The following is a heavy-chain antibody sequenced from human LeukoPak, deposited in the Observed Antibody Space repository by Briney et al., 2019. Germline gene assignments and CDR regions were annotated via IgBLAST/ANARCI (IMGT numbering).Heavy chain of an antibody. D-gene: IGHD4/OR15-4a*01. Sequence: PGGTLRLSCAASGFTFSTYGMGWVRQAPGKGLEWVSAISDSGDNTYYADSVKGRLTISRDNSKNTLYLQMNSLRADDTAVYYCARRAGAYSHPYDYWGQGTLVTVSS. V-gene: IGHV3-23*01. J-gene: IGHJ4*02. CDR2: ISDSGDNT. CDR1: GFTFSTYG. CDR3: ARRAGAYSHPYDY.